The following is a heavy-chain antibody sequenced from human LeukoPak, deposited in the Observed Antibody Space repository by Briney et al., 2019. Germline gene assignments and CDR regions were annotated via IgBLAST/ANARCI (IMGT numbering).Heavy chain of an antibody. Sequence: SDTLSLTCAVSLYSLTSSSWWGWIRQPPGKGLEWSRYIYHSGTTYYNPSLQSRVTISVDTSQNQFSLNPGSVTAVRTPVCYLSRKENVYYYFDYWGQGTLVTVSS. V-gene: IGHV4-28*01. J-gene: IGHJ4*02. CDR3: SRKENVYYYFDY. CDR1: LYSLTSSSW. CDR2: IYHSGTT. D-gene: IGHD3-10*01.